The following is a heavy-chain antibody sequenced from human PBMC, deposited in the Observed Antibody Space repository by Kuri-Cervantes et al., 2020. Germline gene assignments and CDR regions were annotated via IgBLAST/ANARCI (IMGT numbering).Heavy chain of an antibody. CDR2: IYHSGST. Sequence: SETLSLTCTVSGYSISSGYYWGWIRQPPGKGLEWIGSIYHSGSTYYNPSLKSRVTISVDTSKNQFSLKLNSVTAADTAVYYCVRVAPDLVPAAAFDYWGQGTLVTVSS. D-gene: IGHD2-2*01. CDR1: GYSISSGYY. V-gene: IGHV4-38-2*02. J-gene: IGHJ4*02. CDR3: VRVAPDLVPAAAFDY.